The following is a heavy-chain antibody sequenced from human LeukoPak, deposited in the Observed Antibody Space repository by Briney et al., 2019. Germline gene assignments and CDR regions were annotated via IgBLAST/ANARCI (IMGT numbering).Heavy chain of an antibody. CDR3: ARDLYYYDNGAYFDDTFDI. V-gene: IGHV1-18*01. J-gene: IGHJ3*02. CDR1: GYSFTSYG. Sequence: ASVKVSCKASGYSFTSYGISWVRQAPGQGLEWMGWISPYNGNTNYAQNLLGRVTMTTDTSTSTAYMDLWSLRSDDTAVYYCARDLYYYDNGAYFDDTFDIWGQGTMVTVSS. CDR2: ISPYNGNT. D-gene: IGHD3-22*01.